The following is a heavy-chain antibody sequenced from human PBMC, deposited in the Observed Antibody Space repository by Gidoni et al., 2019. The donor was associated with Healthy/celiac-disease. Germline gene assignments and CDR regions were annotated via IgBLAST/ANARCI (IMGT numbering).Heavy chain of an antibody. V-gene: IGHV3-21*01. J-gene: IGHJ4*02. CDR2: ISSSSTYI. D-gene: IGHD6-6*01. CDR3: ARSPWVPSSSSVNFDY. Sequence: EVQLVESGGGLVKPGGSLRLSCAASGFTFSSYSMKLVRQAPGKGLGWVTSISSSSTYIYYADSVESRFTNSRDNAKNSLSLQMNSLRAEDTAVYYCARSPWVPSSSSVNFDYWGQGTLVTVSS. CDR1: GFTFSSYS.